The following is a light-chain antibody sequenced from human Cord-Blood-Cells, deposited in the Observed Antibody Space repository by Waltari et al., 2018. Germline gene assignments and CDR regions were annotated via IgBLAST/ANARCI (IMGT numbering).Light chain of an antibody. Sequence: SSELTQDPAVSVALGQTVRITCQGDSLRSYYASWYQQKPGQAPVLVIYGKNNRPSGIPDRFSGSRSGNTASLTITGAQAEDEADYYCNSRDSSGNHVGFGGGTKLTVL. V-gene: IGLV3-19*01. J-gene: IGLJ2*01. CDR3: NSRDSSGNHVG. CDR1: SLRSYY. CDR2: GKN.